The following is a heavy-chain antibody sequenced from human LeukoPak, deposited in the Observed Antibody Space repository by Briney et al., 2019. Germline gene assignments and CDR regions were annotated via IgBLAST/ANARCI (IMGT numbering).Heavy chain of an antibody. CDR1: GYSISSGYY. V-gene: IGHV4-38-2*02. J-gene: IGHJ4*02. D-gene: IGHD3-3*01. Sequence: SETLSLTCTVSGYSISSGYYWGWIRQPPGKGLEWIGSIYHSGSTYYNPSLNSRVTISVDTSKNQFSLKLSSVTAADTAVYYCARDLDDYWGQGTLVTVSS. CDR2: IYHSGST. CDR3: ARDLDDY.